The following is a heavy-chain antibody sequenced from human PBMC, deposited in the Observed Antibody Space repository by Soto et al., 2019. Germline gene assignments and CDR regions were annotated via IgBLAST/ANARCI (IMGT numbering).Heavy chain of an antibody. CDR2: TYYRSKWYN. CDR3: ARGQGYSSSWHVGYYGMDV. J-gene: IGHJ6*02. CDR1: GDSVSSNSAA. D-gene: IGHD6-13*01. V-gene: IGHV6-1*01. Sequence: PSQTLSLTCAISGDSVSSNSAAWNWIRQSPSRGLEWLGRTYYRSKWYNDYAVSVKSRITINPDTSKNQFSLQLNSVTPEDTAVYYCARGQGYSSSWHVGYYGMDVWGQGTTVTVSS.